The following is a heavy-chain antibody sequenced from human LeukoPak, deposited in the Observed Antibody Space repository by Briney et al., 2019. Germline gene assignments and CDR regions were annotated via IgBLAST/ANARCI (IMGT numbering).Heavy chain of an antibody. Sequence: SETLSLTCAVYGGSFSDYYWNWIRQSTGKGLEWIGEINLRGSTTYNPSLKSRVTISVDTSKNQFSLKLSSVTAADTAVYYCARDQSIVGATRRRSYYFDYWGQGTLVTVSS. CDR1: GGSFSDYY. V-gene: IGHV4-34*01. J-gene: IGHJ4*02. D-gene: IGHD1-26*01. CDR3: ARDQSIVGATRRRSYYFDY. CDR2: INLRGST.